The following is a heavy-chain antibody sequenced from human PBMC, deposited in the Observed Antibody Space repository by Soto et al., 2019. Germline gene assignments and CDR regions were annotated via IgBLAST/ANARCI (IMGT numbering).Heavy chain of an antibody. CDR3: ARDRVVAGIGEVDY. D-gene: IGHD6-19*01. Sequence: QVQLEESGGGVVQPGRSLRLSCAASGFTFSSHAMHWVRQAPGKGLEWVAVISYDGSNKYYADSVKGRFTISRDNSKNTLHLQMDSLRPEDTAVYHCARDRVVAGIGEVDYWGQGTLVTVSS. CDR1: GFTFSSHA. V-gene: IGHV3-30-3*01. CDR2: ISYDGSNK. J-gene: IGHJ4*02.